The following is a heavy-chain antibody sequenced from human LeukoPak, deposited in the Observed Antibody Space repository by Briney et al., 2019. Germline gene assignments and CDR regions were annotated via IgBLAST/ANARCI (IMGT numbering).Heavy chain of an antibody. V-gene: IGHV5-51*01. CDR1: GSIFTSYW. Sequence: GASLQISCQGSGSIFTSYWSGWVRQLPGKGLEWMGIIYPGDSDTRYSPSFQGQVTISADKSISTAYLQWSSLKASDTAMYYCARLSCSSTSCYMYLYYFDYWGQGTLVTVSS. CDR3: ARLSCSSTSCYMYLYYFDY. CDR2: IYPGDSDT. D-gene: IGHD2-2*02. J-gene: IGHJ4*02.